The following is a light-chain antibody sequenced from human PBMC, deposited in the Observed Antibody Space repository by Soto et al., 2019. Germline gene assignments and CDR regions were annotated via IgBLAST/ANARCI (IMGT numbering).Light chain of an antibody. J-gene: IGLJ1*01. Sequence: QSVLTQPASVSASPGQSITISCSGTSSDVGGYNYVSWYQQHPGKAPNLMIYDVSNRPSGVSNGFSGSKSGNTASLTISGLQAEDEADYYCSSYTSSSTLLYVFGTGTKVTVL. CDR3: SSYTSSSTLLYV. V-gene: IGLV2-14*01. CDR1: SSDVGGYNY. CDR2: DVS.